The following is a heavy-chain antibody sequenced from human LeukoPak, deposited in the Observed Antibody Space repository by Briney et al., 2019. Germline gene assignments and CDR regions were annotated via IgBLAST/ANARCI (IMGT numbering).Heavy chain of an antibody. CDR3: ASSLLKFLRLRDSSQDAFDI. Sequence: ASVKVSCKASGYTFTSYGISWVRQAPGQGLEWMGWISAYNGNTNYAQKLQGRVTMTTDTSTSTAYMELRSLRSDDTAVYYCASSLLKFLRLRDSSQDAFDIWGQGTMVTVSS. CDR1: GYTFTSYG. J-gene: IGHJ3*02. V-gene: IGHV1-18*01. CDR2: ISAYNGNT. D-gene: IGHD6-13*01.